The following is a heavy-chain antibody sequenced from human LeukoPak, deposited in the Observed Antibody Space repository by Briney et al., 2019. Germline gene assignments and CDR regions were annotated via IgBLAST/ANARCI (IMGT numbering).Heavy chain of an antibody. Sequence: GRSLRLSCAASGFTFSSYGMHWVRQAPGKGLEWVAVIWYDGSNKYYADSVKGRFTISRDNSKNTLYLQMNSLRAEDTAVYYCAKDAGEYSYAMSFDYWGQGALVTVSS. D-gene: IGHD5-18*01. CDR2: IWYDGSNK. CDR1: GFTFSSYG. J-gene: IGHJ4*02. V-gene: IGHV3-33*06. CDR3: AKDAGEYSYAMSFDY.